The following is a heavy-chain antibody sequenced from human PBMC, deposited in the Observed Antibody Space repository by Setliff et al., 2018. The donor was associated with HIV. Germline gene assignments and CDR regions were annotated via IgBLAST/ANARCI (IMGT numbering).Heavy chain of an antibody. CDR3: ARWGETGTSQIRGFDI. V-gene: IGHV4-61*09. Sequence: SETLSLTCTVSGGSISRGDYYWNWIRQPAGKGLEWIGHIYTSGSTSGSTNYNPSLKSRVTMSVDTSNNHFSLKLNSLTAADTAIYYCARWGETGTSQIRGFDIWGQGTMVTVSS. D-gene: IGHD1-1*01. CDR2: IYTSGSTSGST. J-gene: IGHJ3*02. CDR1: GGSISRGDYY.